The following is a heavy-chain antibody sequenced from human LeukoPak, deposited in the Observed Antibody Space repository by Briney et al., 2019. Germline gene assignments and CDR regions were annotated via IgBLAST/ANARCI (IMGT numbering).Heavy chain of an antibody. V-gene: IGHV4-59*01. CDR1: GGSISTYY. Sequence: SETLSLTCTVSGGSISTYYWSWIRQPPGKGLEWIGYIYYSGSTKYNPSLKSRVTISVDTSKTQFSLKLSSVTAADTAMYSCARGATYYYDNSGYRNWFDPWGHGTLVTVSS. CDR3: ARGATYYYDNSGYRNWFDP. CDR2: IYYSGST. J-gene: IGHJ5*02. D-gene: IGHD3-22*01.